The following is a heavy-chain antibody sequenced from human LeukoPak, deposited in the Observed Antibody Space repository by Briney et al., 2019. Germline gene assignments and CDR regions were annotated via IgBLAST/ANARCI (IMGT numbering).Heavy chain of an antibody. CDR1: GYTYTGYY. D-gene: IGHD6-13*01. CDR3: ARTAGRYYYYMDV. CDR2: INPNSGGT. J-gene: IGHJ6*03. Sequence: ASVKVSCKASGYTYTGYYMHWVRQAPGQGLEWMGWINPNSGGTNYAQKLQGRVTMTRDTTISTAYMEQSRLRADDTAVYYCARTAGRYYYYMDVWGKGTTVTVSS. V-gene: IGHV1-2*02.